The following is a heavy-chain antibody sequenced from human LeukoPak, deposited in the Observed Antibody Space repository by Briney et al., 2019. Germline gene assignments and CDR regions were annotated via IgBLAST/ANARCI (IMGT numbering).Heavy chain of an antibody. J-gene: IGHJ4*02. CDR3: ARGSGSYYTGIDY. CDR1: GGSISSSSYY. V-gene: IGHV4-39*07. D-gene: IGHD3-10*01. CDR2: IYYSGST. Sequence: PSETLSLTCTVSGGSISSSSYYWGWIRQPPGKGLEWIGSIYYSGSTYYNPSLKSRVTISVDTSKNQFSLKLSSVTAADTAVYYCARGSGSYYTGIDYWGQGTLVTVSS.